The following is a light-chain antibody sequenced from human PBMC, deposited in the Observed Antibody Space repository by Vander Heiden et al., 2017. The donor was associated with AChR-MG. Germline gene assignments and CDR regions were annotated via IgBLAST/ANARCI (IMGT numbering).Light chain of an antibody. CDR1: GGSIASNY. J-gene: IGLJ2*01. V-gene: IGLV6-57*03. CDR2: EDN. CDR3: QSYDDTNHGV. Sequence: NFVLTQPHSVSESPGKTVTISCNRSGGSIASNYVQWYQQRPGSAPTTVIFEDNHRPSGVPDRFSGSIDSSSNSASLIISGLKTEDEADYYCQSYDDTNHGVFGGGTKLTVL.